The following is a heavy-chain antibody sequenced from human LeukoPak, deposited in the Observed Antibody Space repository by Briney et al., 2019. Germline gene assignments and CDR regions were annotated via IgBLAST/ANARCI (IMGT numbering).Heavy chain of an antibody. Sequence: GRSLRLSCAASGFTFSSYGMHWVRQAPGKGLEWVAVISYDGTNKYYADSVKGRFTISRDNSKNTLYLQMNSLRAEDTAVYYCAKIPYEYNSGWYAAFDIWGQGTMVTVSS. D-gene: IGHD6-19*01. CDR2: ISYDGTNK. CDR1: GFTFSSYG. V-gene: IGHV3-30*18. CDR3: AKIPYEYNSGWYAAFDI. J-gene: IGHJ3*02.